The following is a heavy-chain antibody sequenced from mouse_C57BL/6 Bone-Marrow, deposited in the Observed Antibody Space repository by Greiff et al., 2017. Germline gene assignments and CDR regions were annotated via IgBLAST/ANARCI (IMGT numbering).Heavy chain of an antibody. CDR1: GFTFSDFY. V-gene: IGHV7-1*01. Sequence: EVKVVESGGGLVQSGRSLRLSCATSGFTFSDFYMEWVRQAPGKRLEWIAASRNKANDYTTEYSASVKGRFIVSRDTSQSILYLQMNALRAEDTAIYYCARDSFYYGSFDYWGPGTTLTVSS. J-gene: IGHJ2*01. CDR3: ARDSFYYGSFDY. D-gene: IGHD1-1*01. CDR2: SRNKANDYTT.